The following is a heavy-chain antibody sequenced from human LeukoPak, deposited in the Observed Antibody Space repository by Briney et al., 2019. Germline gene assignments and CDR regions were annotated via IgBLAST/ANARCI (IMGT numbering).Heavy chain of an antibody. Sequence: SGTLSLTCAVSGGSLSSNNWWSWLRQPPGKGLEWIGEIYQSETNYNPSLKSRVTMSIDKSKNQFSLKLSSVTAADTAVYYCAGYSIPYTFEYWGQGTLVTVSS. V-gene: IGHV4-4*02. J-gene: IGHJ4*02. CDR2: IYQSET. CDR1: GGSLSSNNW. D-gene: IGHD1-26*01. CDR3: AGYSIPYTFEY.